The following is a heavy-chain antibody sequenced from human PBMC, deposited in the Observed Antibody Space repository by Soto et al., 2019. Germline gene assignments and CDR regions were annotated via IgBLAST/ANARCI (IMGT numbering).Heavy chain of an antibody. V-gene: IGHV1-69*08. CDR1: GGTFSSYT. CDR2: IIPILGIA. D-gene: IGHD3-10*01. CDR3: ARDLYYCNPADDY. Sequence: QVQLVQSGAEVKKPGSSVKVSCKASGGTFSSYTISWVRQAPGQGLEWMGRIIPILGIANYAQKFQGRVTITADKSTSTAYMELSILRSEDTAVYYCARDLYYCNPADDYWGQGTLVTVSS. J-gene: IGHJ4*02.